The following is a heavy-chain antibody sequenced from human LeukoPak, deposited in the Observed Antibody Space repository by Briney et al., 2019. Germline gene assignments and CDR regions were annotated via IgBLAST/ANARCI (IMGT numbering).Heavy chain of an antibody. Sequence: SETLSLTCTVSGDSITSYYWSWIRQPPGKGLDWIGYIYYSGSTNYNPSLKSRVTISVDTSKNQFSLKLSSVTAADTAVYYCARTRTITIFGEITTRAFDYWGQGTLVTVSS. CDR1: GDSITSYY. CDR2: IYYSGST. D-gene: IGHD3-3*01. CDR3: ARTRTITIFGEITTRAFDY. J-gene: IGHJ4*02. V-gene: IGHV4-59*01.